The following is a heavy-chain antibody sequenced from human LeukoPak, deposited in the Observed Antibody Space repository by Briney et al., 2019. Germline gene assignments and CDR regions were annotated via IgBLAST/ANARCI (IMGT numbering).Heavy chain of an antibody. CDR2: ISYDGSNK. V-gene: IGHV3-30*18. Sequence: PGRSLRLSCAASGFTLSSYGMHWVRQAQGKGLEWVAAISYDGSNKFYADSVKGRFTISRDNSKNTLYVQMNSLRAEDTAVYHCAKDPPLYFDWPEGYFQHWGQGTLVTVSS. J-gene: IGHJ1*01. D-gene: IGHD3-9*01. CDR3: AKDPPLYFDWPEGYFQH. CDR1: GFTLSSYG.